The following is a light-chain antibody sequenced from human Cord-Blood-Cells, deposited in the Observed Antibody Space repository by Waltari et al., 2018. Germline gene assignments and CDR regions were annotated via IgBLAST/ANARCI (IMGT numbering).Light chain of an antibody. Sequence: QSALTQPASVSGSPGQSITISCPGTSSDVGGYNYVSWYQQHPGKAPKLMIYEVSNRPSGVSNRFSGSKSGNTASLTISGLQAEDEADYDCSSYTSSSILFGGGTKLTVL. V-gene: IGLV2-14*01. CDR3: SSYTSSSIL. CDR2: EVS. J-gene: IGLJ3*02. CDR1: SSDVGGYNY.